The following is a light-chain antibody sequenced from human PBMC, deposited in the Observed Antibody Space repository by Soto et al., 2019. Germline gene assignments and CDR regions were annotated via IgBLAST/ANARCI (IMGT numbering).Light chain of an antibody. CDR2: EVN. CDR1: SSDVGGYNY. J-gene: IGLJ1*01. CDR3: SSYAGSSNV. V-gene: IGLV2-8*01. Sequence: QSALTQPPSASGSPGQSVAISWTGTSSDVGGYNYVSWYQQHPGKAPKLMIYEVNKRPSGVPDRFSGSKSGNTASLTVSGLQAEDEADYYCSSYAGSSNVFGTGTKVTVL.